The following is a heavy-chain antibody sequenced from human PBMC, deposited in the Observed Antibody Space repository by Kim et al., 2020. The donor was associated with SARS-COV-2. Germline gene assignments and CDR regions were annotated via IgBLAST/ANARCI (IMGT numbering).Heavy chain of an antibody. CDR2: INHSGST. Sequence: SETLSLTCAVYGGSFSGYYWSWIRQPPGKGLEWIGEINHSGSTNYNPSLKSRVTISVDTSKNQFSLKLSSVTAADTAVYYCARAPPLYAAAVDYWGQGTL. CDR1: GGSFSGYY. D-gene: IGHD6-13*01. J-gene: IGHJ4*02. V-gene: IGHV4-34*01. CDR3: ARAPPLYAAAVDY.